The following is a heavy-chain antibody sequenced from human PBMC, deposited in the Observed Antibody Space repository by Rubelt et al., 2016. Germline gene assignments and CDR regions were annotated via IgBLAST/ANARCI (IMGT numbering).Heavy chain of an antibody. CDR3: AKSHTLLKDSDYHLDA. J-gene: IGHJ6*03. CDR1: GFTFSSYS. D-gene: IGHD2-15*01. V-gene: IGHV3-30*18. CDR2: VSPRGRPS. Sequence: QLVESGGGLVKPGGSLRLSCAASGFTFSSYSMNWVRQAPGKGLEWVALVSPRGRPSHYIDSVRGRFTITRDNTRNTLYLQMNDLGPEDTAVYFCAKSHTLLKDSDYHLDAWGKGVTVTVSS.